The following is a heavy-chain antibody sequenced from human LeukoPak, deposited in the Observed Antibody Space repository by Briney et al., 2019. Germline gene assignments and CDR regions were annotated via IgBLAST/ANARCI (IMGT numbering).Heavy chain of an antibody. J-gene: IGHJ4*02. CDR2: ISKGSGTI. CDR3: AKVVGATSPVDY. Sequence: PGGSLRLSCAASGFTFSDYHMSWIRQAPGKGLEWVSYISKGSGTIYYADSVKGRFTIPRDNSKNTLYLQMNSLRAEDTAVYYCAKVVGATSPVDYWGQGTLVTVSS. CDR1: GFTFSDYH. V-gene: IGHV3-11*01. D-gene: IGHD1-26*01.